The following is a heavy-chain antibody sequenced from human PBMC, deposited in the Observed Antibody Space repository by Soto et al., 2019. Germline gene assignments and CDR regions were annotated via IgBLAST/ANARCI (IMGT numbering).Heavy chain of an antibody. CDR1: GGSISSGGYY. Sequence: QVQLQESGPGLVKPSQTLSLTCTVSGGSISSGGYYWSWIRQHPGKGLEWIGYIYYGGSTYYNPSLKSRVTISVDTSKNQFSLKLSSVTAADTAVYYCTRDGYCSGGSCYSDAFDIWGQGTMVTVSS. D-gene: IGHD2-15*01. J-gene: IGHJ3*02. CDR2: IYYGGST. CDR3: TRDGYCSGGSCYSDAFDI. V-gene: IGHV4-31*03.